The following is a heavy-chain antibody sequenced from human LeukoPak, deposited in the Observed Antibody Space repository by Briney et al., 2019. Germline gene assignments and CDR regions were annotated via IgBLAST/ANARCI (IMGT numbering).Heavy chain of an antibody. Sequence: SVTVSCTASGGTFSSYAISWVRQAPGQGLEWMGGIIPIFGTANYAQKFQGRVTITADESTSTAYMELSSLRSGDTAVYYCARAVCSSTSCYGRKENYYYYYYGMDVWGQGTAVTVSS. J-gene: IGHJ6*02. D-gene: IGHD2-2*01. CDR3: ARAVCSSTSCYGRKENYYYYYYGMDV. CDR1: GGTFSSYA. CDR2: IIPIFGTA. V-gene: IGHV1-69*01.